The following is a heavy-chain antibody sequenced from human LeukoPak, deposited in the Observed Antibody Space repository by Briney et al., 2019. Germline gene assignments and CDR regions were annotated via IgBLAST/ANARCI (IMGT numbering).Heavy chain of an antibody. CDR3: ARVQSGYSYGPLDY. D-gene: IGHD5-18*01. CDR2: IYYRGST. Sequence: SETLSLTCTVSGGSISSYYWTWMRQPPGKGVEWIGYIYYRGSTNYNPSLKSRVTMSVDTSKNQFSLKLSSVTAADTAVYYCARVQSGYSYGPLDYWGQGTLVTVSS. V-gene: IGHV4-59*01. CDR1: GGSISSYY. J-gene: IGHJ4*02.